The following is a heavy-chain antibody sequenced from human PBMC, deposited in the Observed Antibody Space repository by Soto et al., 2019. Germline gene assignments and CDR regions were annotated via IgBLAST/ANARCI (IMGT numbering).Heavy chain of an antibody. CDR3: ARDSPDLRFLEWPIPTIGYYGMDV. Sequence: PGGSLRLSCAASGFTFSSYAMHWVRQAPGKGLEWVAVISYDGSNKYYADSVKGRFTISRDNSKNTLYLQMNSLRAEDTAVYYCARDSPDLRFLEWPIPTIGYYGMDVWGQGTTVTVSS. V-gene: IGHV3-30-3*01. CDR1: GFTFSSYA. J-gene: IGHJ6*02. CDR2: ISYDGSNK. D-gene: IGHD3-3*01.